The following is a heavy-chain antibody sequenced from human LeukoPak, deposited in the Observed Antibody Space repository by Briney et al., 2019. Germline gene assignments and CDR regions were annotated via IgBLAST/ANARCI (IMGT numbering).Heavy chain of an antibody. D-gene: IGHD6-25*01. CDR1: GFTFSSYW. CDR2: IKQDGSEK. CDR3: ARFAAGGSYYYYMDV. V-gene: IGHV3-7*01. J-gene: IGHJ6*03. Sequence: GGSLRLSCAASGFTFSSYWMSWVRQAPGKGLEWVANIKQDGSEKYYVDSVKGRFTISRDNAKNSLYLQMNSLRADDTAVYYCARFAAGGSYYYYMDVWGKGTTVTVSS.